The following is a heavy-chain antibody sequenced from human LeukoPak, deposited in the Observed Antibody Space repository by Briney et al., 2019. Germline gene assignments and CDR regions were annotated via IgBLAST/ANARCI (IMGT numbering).Heavy chain of an antibody. Sequence: AGGSLRLSCTASGFTFGDYAMSWVRQAPGKGLEWVGFIRSKAYGGTTEYAASVKGRFTISRDDSKSIAYLQMNSLKTEDTAVYYCTRQKPVTGGYFDYWGQGTLVTVSS. V-gene: IGHV3-49*04. CDR3: TRQKPVTGGYFDY. CDR1: GFTFGDYA. J-gene: IGHJ4*02. D-gene: IGHD4-23*01. CDR2: IRSKAYGGTT.